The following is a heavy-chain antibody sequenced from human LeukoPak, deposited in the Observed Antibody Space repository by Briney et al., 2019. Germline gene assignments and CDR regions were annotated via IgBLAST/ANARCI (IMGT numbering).Heavy chain of an antibody. V-gene: IGHV1-2*04. CDR2: INPNSGGT. CDR1: GYTFTGYY. J-gene: IGHJ4*02. Sequence: ASVKVSCKASGYTFTGYYMHWVRQAPGQGLEWMGWINPNSGGTNYAQKFQGWVTMTRDTSISTAYMELSRLRSDDTAVYYCARGKDSSGYYYVYFDYWGQGTLVTVSS. D-gene: IGHD3-22*01. CDR3: ARGKDSSGYYYVYFDY.